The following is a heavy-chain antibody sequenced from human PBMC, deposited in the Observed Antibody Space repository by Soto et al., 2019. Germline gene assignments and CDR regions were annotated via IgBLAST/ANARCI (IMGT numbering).Heavy chain of an antibody. V-gene: IGHV4-59*08. J-gene: IGHJ3*02. D-gene: IGHD2-15*01. CDR1: GGSISSYY. CDR2: IYYSGST. Sequence: PSETLSLTCTVSGGSISSYYWSWIRQPPGKGLEWIGYIYYSGSTNYNPSLKSRVTISVDTSKSQFSLKLSSVTAADTAVYYCARHGGFCSGGSCPRDAFDIWGQGTMVTVSS. CDR3: ARHGGFCSGGSCPRDAFDI.